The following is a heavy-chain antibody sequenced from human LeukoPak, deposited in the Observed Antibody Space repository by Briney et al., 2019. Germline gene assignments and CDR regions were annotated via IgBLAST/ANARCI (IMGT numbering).Heavy chain of an antibody. V-gene: IGHV6-1*01. Sequence: SQTLSLTFAISGDSVSSNSAAWTWIRQSPSRGLEGLVSTYYRSKRYNDYAVSVERQITINPDTSNDQFSLQLNSLAPEDTAVYYCTRGYYGMDVWGQGTTVTVSS. CDR2: TYYRSKRYN. CDR1: GDSVSSNSAA. D-gene: IGHD3-10*01. J-gene: IGHJ6*02. CDR3: TRGYYGMDV.